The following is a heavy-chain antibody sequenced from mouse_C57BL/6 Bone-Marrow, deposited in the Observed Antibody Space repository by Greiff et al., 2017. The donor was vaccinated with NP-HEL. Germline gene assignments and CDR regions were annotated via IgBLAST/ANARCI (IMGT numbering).Heavy chain of an antibody. CDR1: GFTFSDYG. J-gene: IGHJ3*01. CDR3: ASPYYYGSPWFAD. Sequence: EVNLVESGGGLVKPGGSLKLSCAASGFTFSDYGMHWVRQAPEKGLEWVAYISSGSSTIYYADTVKGRFTISRDNAKNTLFRQMTRLRAEDTAMYYCASPYYYGSPWFADWGQGTLVTVSA. CDR2: ISSGSSTI. V-gene: IGHV5-17*01. D-gene: IGHD1-1*01.